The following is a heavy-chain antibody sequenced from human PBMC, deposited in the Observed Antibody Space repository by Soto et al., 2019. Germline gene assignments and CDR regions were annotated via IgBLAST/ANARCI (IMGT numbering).Heavy chain of an antibody. Sequence: QVHLVQSGAEVRKPGASVKVSCKASGYTFSSYAMQWVRQAPGQRLEWMGWINAGYGNTKSSQKFQDRVTISRDTYASTDNQEMTSLRYEDTDVDDYARDTGDGNFDFWGEGTLVPVSS. CDR2: INAGYGNT. D-gene: IGHD7-27*01. J-gene: IGHJ4*02. V-gene: IGHV1-3*01. CDR3: ARDTGDGNFDF. CDR1: GYTFSSYA.